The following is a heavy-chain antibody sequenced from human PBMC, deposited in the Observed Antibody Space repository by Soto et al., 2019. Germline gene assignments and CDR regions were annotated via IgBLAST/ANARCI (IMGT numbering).Heavy chain of an antibody. CDR2: ISAYNGNT. CDR1: GYTFTSYG. D-gene: IGHD1-26*01. V-gene: IGHV1-18*01. J-gene: IGHJ6*02. Sequence: ASVKVSCKASGYTFTSYGISWVRQAPGQGLEWMGWISAYNGNTNYAQKLQGRVTMTTDTSTSTAYMELRSLRSDDTAVYYCARKLVGATRGIYYYYYGMDVWGQGTTVTVSS. CDR3: ARKLVGATRGIYYYYYGMDV.